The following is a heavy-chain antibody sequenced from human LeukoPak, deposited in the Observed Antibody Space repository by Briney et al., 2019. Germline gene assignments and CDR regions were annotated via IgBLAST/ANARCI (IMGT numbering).Heavy chain of an antibody. D-gene: IGHD3-10*01. CDR3: AKDSPRYGSGSYDY. CDR2: ISGSGGST. CDR1: GFTFSSYA. J-gene: IGHJ4*02. V-gene: IGHV3-23*01. Sequence: GGSLRLSCAASGFTFSSYAMSWVRQAPGKGLEWVSAISGSGGSTYYADSVKGRFTISRDNSKNTLYLQMYSLRAEDTAVYYCAKDSPRYGSGSYDYWGQGTLVTVSS.